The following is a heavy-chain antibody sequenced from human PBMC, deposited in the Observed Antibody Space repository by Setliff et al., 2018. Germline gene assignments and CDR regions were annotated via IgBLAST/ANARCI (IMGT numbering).Heavy chain of an antibody. D-gene: IGHD2-8*01. J-gene: IGHJ3*01. Sequence: PGGSLSLSCAVSGLRFSDAWVSWVRQAPGKGLEWAGRIKSYGSGGTIDYAAPGEGRFTISRDDSKNTVYLQMSSLKIEDTAVYYCVHNADFIGTFNTWGQGTMVTVSS. CDR2: IKSYGSGGTI. CDR3: VHNADFIGTFNT. V-gene: IGHV3-15*01. CDR1: GLRFSDAW.